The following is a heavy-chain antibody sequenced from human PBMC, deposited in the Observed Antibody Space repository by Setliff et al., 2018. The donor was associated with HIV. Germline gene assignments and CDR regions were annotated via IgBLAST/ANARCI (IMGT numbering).Heavy chain of an antibody. Sequence: SETLSLTCTVSGGSISSEGYYWSWIRKHPGKSLEWIGYIYYSGNTYYSPYLKSRLTISVGTSKNQFSLKLRSVTAADTAVYYCVRAEYSSSSDWFAPRGQGALVTVSS. V-gene: IGHV4-31*03. D-gene: IGHD6-6*01. CDR2: IYYSGNT. CDR1: GGSISSEGYY. J-gene: IGHJ5*02. CDR3: VRAEYSSSSDWFAP.